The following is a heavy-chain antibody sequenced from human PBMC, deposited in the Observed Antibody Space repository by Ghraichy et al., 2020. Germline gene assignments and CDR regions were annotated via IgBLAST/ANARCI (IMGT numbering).Heavy chain of an antibody. CDR3: ARDRNIVVVPAAKNWFDP. D-gene: IGHD2-2*01. Sequence: GGSLRLSCAASGFTFSSYWMHWVRQAPGKGLVWVSRINSDGSSTSYADSVKGRFTISRDNAKNTLYLQMNSLRAEDTAVYSCARDRNIVVVPAAKNWFDPWGQGTLVTVSS. J-gene: IGHJ5*02. CDR1: GFTFSSYW. CDR2: INSDGSST. V-gene: IGHV3-74*01.